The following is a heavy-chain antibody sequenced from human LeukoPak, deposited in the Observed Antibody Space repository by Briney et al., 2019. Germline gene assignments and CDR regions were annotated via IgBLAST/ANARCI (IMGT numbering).Heavy chain of an antibody. CDR3: ARARVATGPRRAADYYYYMDV. Sequence: ASVKVSCKASGYTFTGYYMHWVRQAPGQGLEWMGWINPNSGNTGYAQKFQGRVTMTRNTSISTAYMELSSLRSEDTAVYYCARARVATGPRRAADYYYYMDVWGKGTTVTVSS. CDR1: GYTFTGYY. CDR2: INPNSGNT. J-gene: IGHJ6*03. D-gene: IGHD1-14*01. V-gene: IGHV1-8*02.